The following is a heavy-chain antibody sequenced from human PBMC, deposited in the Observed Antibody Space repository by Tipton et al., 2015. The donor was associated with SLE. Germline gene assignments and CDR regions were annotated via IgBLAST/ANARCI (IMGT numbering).Heavy chain of an antibody. CDR1: GGSFSGYY. D-gene: IGHD3-16*01. Sequence: TLSLTCAVYGGSFSGYYWSWIRQPPGKGLEWIGEINHRGSTNYNPSLKSGLTISVDTSKNQFSLRLSSVTAADTALYYCARGDLYSGYVWGTLRGAFDIWGQGTVVTVSS. J-gene: IGHJ3*02. CDR2: INHRGST. V-gene: IGHV4-34*01. CDR3: ARGDLYSGYVWGTLRGAFDI.